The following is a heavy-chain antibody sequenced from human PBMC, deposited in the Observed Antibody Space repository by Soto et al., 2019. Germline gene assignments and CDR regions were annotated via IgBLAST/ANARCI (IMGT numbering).Heavy chain of an antibody. Sequence: ASVTVSCQASGYTFTSYGISWVRQAPGQGLEWMGWISAYNGNTNYAQKLQGRVTMTTDTSTSTAYMELRSLRSDDTAVYYCARDRSSWYRASAFDIWGQGTMVTVSS. J-gene: IGHJ3*02. V-gene: IGHV1-18*01. CDR3: ARDRSSWYRASAFDI. CDR2: ISAYNGNT. D-gene: IGHD6-13*01. CDR1: GYTFTSYG.